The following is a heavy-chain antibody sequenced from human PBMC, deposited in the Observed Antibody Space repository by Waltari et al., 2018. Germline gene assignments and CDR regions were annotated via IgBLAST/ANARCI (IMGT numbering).Heavy chain of an antibody. V-gene: IGHV3-30*02. J-gene: IGHJ4*02. CDR1: GLTFSSYG. D-gene: IGHD3-22*01. CDR3: AKDPPDYYDSSGYGEDFWY. CDR2: IRYDGRNK. Sequence: VQLVESGGGVVQPGGSLRLSCAASGLTFSSYGMHCVRHAPGKGLAWVAFIRYDGRNKYYADSVKGRFTISRDNSKNTLYLQMNSLRAEDTAVYYCAKDPPDYYDSSGYGEDFWYWGKGTLVTVSS.